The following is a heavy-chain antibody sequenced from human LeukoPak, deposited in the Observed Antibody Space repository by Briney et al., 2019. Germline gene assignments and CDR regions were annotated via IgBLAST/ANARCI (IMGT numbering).Heavy chain of an antibody. J-gene: IGHJ6*02. D-gene: IGHD2-2*01. V-gene: IGHV3-23*01. CDR3: ARSSTSRDYYYYYGMDV. CDR1: GFTFSPYA. CDR2: ISGSGGST. Sequence: PGGPLRLSCAASGFTFSPYAMNWVRQAPGKGLEWVSAISGSGGSTYYADSVKGRFTISRDNSKNTLYLQMNSLRAEDTAVYYCARSSTSRDYYYYYGMDVWGQGTTVTVSS.